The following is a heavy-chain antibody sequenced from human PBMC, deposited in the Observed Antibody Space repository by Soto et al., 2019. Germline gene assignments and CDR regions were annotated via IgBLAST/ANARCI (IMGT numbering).Heavy chain of an antibody. CDR2: IYWDDDK. J-gene: IGHJ5*02. V-gene: IGHV2-5*02. CDR1: GFSLSTSGVG. Sequence: QITLTESGPTLVKPTQTLTLTCTFSGFSLSTSGVGVGWIRQPPGKALEWLALIYWDDDKRYSPSLKSRLTNTKDTSNNQVVLTMTNMDPVDTATYYCAHLYYGSGSYYDPGVSWGQGTLVTVSS. CDR3: AHLYYGSGSYYDPGVS. D-gene: IGHD3-10*01.